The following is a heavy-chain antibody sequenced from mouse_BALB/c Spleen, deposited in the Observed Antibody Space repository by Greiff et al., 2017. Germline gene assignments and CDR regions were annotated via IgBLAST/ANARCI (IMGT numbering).Heavy chain of an antibody. Sequence: VQLKESGPELVKPGASVKMSCKASGYTFTSYVMHWVKQKPGQGLEWIGYINPYNDGTKYNEKFKGKATLTSDKSSSTAYMELSSLTSEDSAVYYCARSYYGNYDWYFDVWGAGTTVTVSS. V-gene: IGHV1-14*01. CDR1: GYTFTSYV. CDR2: INPYNDGT. CDR3: ARSYYGNYDWYFDV. J-gene: IGHJ1*01. D-gene: IGHD2-10*01.